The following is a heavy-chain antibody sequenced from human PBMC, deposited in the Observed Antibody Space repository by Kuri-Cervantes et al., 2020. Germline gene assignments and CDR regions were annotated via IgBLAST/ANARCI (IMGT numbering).Heavy chain of an antibody. V-gene: IGHV3-20*01. CDR2: INWNGGRT. Sequence: GESLKISCAASGFTFDDYAMSWVRHAPGKGLGWVSGINWNGGRTGYADSVKGRFTISRDNAKNSLYLQMNSLRAEDTSLYHCARGPTHREAVAGTGPFDPWGQGTLVTVSS. J-gene: IGHJ5*02. CDR3: ARGPTHREAVAGTGPFDP. CDR1: GFTFDDYA. D-gene: IGHD6-19*01.